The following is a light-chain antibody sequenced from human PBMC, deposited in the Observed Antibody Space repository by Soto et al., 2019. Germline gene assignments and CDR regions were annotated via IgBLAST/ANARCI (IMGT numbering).Light chain of an antibody. CDR2: TAS. J-gene: IGKJ1*01. Sequence: DIQLTQSPSFLSASVGDRITITCRASQGISSYLAWYQQTPGKAPKLLIYTASTLQSGVPSGFSGSGSGTEFTLTISSLQPEDCATYYCQQLNSYPPWTFGQGTKVEI. CDR3: QQLNSYPPWT. CDR1: QGISSY. V-gene: IGKV1-9*01.